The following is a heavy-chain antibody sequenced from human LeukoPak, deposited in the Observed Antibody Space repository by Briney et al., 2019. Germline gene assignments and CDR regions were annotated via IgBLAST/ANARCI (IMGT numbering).Heavy chain of an antibody. CDR3: ARWGIAARPGFDY. D-gene: IGHD6-6*01. CDR1: GGSISSSSYY. Sequence: SETLSLTCTVSGGSISSSSYYWGWIRQPPGKGLEWIGSIYYSGSTYYNPSLKSRVTISVDTSKNQFSLKLSSVTAADTAVYYCARWGIAARPGFDYWGQGTLVTVSS. V-gene: IGHV4-39*01. CDR2: IYYSGST. J-gene: IGHJ4*02.